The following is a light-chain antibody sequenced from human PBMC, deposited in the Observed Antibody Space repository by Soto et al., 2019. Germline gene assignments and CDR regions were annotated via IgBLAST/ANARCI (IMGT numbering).Light chain of an antibody. CDR1: QSINSE. CDR3: QQGYNWPLT. J-gene: IGKJ2*01. CDR2: GAS. Sequence: EIVMTQSPATLSLSPGERAALSCRANQSINSELAWYQQKPGQPPRLLIYGASTRATGVPARFTGSESGSEFTLTISGLQSEDFSVYYCQQGYNWPLTFGQGTRLEI. V-gene: IGKV3-15*01.